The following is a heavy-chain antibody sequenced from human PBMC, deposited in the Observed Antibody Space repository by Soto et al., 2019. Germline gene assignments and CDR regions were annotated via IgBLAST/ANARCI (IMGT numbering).Heavy chain of an antibody. Sequence: GESLRISCKGSGYNFANYWIGWVRQMPGKGLEWMGMIFPGDSDTKNSPSLQGQITMSVDKSDSSAYLQWRSLKASDTAMYYCAAGYTTGPDAFDIWGQGTMVTVSS. J-gene: IGHJ3*02. D-gene: IGHD6-13*01. CDR2: IFPGDSDT. CDR1: GYNFANYW. CDR3: AAGYTTGPDAFDI. V-gene: IGHV5-51*01.